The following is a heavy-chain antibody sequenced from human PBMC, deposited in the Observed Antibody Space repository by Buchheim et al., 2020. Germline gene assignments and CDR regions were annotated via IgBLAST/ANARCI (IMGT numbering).Heavy chain of an antibody. D-gene: IGHD3-10*01. Sequence: QVQLVQSGAEVKEPGASVKVSCKASGYSFNSYGISWVRQAPGHGLEWMGWISVYYGKTFYAPQLQGRVTMTTDASTRTVYMELRSLRSDDTAVYYCARLSSPYYGSGSYTYYGMDVWGQGTT. CDR2: ISVYYGKT. J-gene: IGHJ6*02. V-gene: IGHV1-18*01. CDR1: GYSFNSYG. CDR3: ARLSSPYYGSGSYTYYGMDV.